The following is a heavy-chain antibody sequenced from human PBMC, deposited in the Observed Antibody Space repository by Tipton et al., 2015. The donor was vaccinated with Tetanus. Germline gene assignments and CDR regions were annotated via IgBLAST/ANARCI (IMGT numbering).Heavy chain of an antibody. V-gene: IGHV3-30-3*01. CDR1: GFTFSSYA. CDR3: ARDGQLLWFGELSHFDY. CDR2: ISYDGSNK. J-gene: IGHJ4*02. D-gene: IGHD3-10*01. Sequence: SLRLSCAASGFTFSSYAMHWVRQAPGKGLEWVAVISYDGSNKYYADSVKGRFTISRDNSKNTLYLQMNSLRAEDTAVYYCARDGQLLWFGELSHFDYWGQGTLVTVSS.